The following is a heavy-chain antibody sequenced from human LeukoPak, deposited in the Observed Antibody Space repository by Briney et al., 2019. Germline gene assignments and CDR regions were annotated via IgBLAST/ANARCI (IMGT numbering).Heavy chain of an antibody. CDR3: ARGRYSYGLLDY. V-gene: IGHV3-30*02. CDR2: IRYDGSNK. CDR1: GFTFSSYG. D-gene: IGHD5-18*01. J-gene: IGHJ4*02. Sequence: GGSLRLSCAASGFTFSSYGMHWVRQAPGKGLEWVAFIRYDGSNKYYADSVKGRFTMSRDNAKNSVSLQMISLRVEDTAMYYCARGRYSYGLLDYWGQGTLVSVSS.